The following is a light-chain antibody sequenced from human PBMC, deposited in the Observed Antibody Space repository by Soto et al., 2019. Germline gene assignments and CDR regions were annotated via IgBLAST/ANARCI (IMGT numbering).Light chain of an antibody. V-gene: IGKV3-11*01. CDR2: DAS. CDR3: QQRSNLPKT. J-gene: IGKJ1*01. CDR1: QSVNSN. Sequence: IVMTQSPATLSVSPGERATLACRASQSVNSNLAWYQQKPGQAPRLLIYDASNRATGIPARFSGSGSGTDFTLTISSLEPEDFAVYYCQQRSNLPKTFGQGTKVDFK.